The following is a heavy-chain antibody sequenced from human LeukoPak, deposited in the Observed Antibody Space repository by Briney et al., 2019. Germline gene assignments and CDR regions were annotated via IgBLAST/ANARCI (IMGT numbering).Heavy chain of an antibody. V-gene: IGHV3-48*01. CDR2: ISSSCSTI. Sequence: GGSLRLSCAASGFTFSSYSMSWVRQAPGKGLEWVSYISSSCSTISYPDSVKGRFTISRDNAKNSLYLQMNNLRAEDTAVYYCARDRCTNGVCYTFAYWGQGTLVTVSS. J-gene: IGHJ4*02. CDR3: ARDRCTNGVCYTFAY. CDR1: GFTFSSYS. D-gene: IGHD2-8*01.